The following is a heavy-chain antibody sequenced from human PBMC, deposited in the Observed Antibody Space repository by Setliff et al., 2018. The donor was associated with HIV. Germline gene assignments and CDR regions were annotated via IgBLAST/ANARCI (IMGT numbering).Heavy chain of an antibody. V-gene: IGHV3-33*01. CDR2: IWYDGSDG. CDR3: VRDPIEGYPDYFDY. CDR1: GFTFNNYG. Sequence: GGSLRLSCVGSGFTFNNYGMHWVRQAPGKGLEWVAGIWYDGSDGFYADSVQGRFTLSRDNSRNTVYLQMNDLRAEDTATYYCVRDPIEGYPDYFDYWGQGTLVTVSS. J-gene: IGHJ4*02. D-gene: IGHD1-26*01.